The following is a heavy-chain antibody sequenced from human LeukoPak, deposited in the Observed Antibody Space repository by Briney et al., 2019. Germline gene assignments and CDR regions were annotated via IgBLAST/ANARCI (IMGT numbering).Heavy chain of an antibody. CDR1: GFTFLSYG. J-gene: IGHJ6*03. CDR3: ARDGDTVLTRGYYYYMDV. V-gene: IGHV3-21*01. D-gene: IGHD4-23*01. Sequence: GGSLRLSCAASGFTFLSYGMHWVRQAPGKGPEWVSSITSSSSYIYYADSVKGRFTISRDNARNSLYLQMNSLRAEDTALYYCARDGDTVLTRGYYYYMDVWGKGTTVTVSS. CDR2: ITSSSSYI.